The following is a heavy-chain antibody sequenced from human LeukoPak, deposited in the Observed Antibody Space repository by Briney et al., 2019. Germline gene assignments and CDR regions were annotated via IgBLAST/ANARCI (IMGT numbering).Heavy chain of an antibody. Sequence: ASVKVSCKASGYTFTGYYMHWVRQAPGQGLEWMGWINPNSGGTNYAQKFQGRVTMTRDTSISTAYMELSSLRSEDTAVYYCARTRYCDSTSCLGGRGAFDMWGQGTMVTVSS. J-gene: IGHJ3*02. CDR3: ARTRYCDSTSCLGGRGAFDM. CDR1: GYTFTGYY. D-gene: IGHD2-2*01. V-gene: IGHV1-2*02. CDR2: INPNSGGT.